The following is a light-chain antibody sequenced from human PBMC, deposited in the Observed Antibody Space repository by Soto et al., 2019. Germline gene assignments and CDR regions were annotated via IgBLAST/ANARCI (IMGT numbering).Light chain of an antibody. CDR2: EVN. CDR3: SSYTSTNTLEV. Sequence: QSVLTQPASVSGSPGQSITISCTGTSSDVGGYNYVSWYQHHPDKAPKLMIYEVNYRPSGVSNRFSGSKSGNTASLTISGLQAEDEADYYCSSYTSTNTLEVFGTGTKVTVL. V-gene: IGLV2-14*01. J-gene: IGLJ1*01. CDR1: SSDVGGYNY.